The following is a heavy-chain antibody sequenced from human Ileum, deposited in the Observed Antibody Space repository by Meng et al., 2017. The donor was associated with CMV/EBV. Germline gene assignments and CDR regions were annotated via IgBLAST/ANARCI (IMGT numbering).Heavy chain of an antibody. CDR3: ARDSSGVSGTFDS. CDR1: GGSISSSTYY. Sequence: LQLPESGPGLVKPSETLSLTCTVTGGSISSSTYYWGWVRQPPGKGLGWIGLMRSSGSSFYSPSLRSRVSMSVDTSKNQFSLKVNSVTAADTAVYYCARDSSGVSGTFDSWGQGTLVTVSS. CDR2: MRSSGSS. J-gene: IGHJ4*02. D-gene: IGHD5/OR15-5a*01. V-gene: IGHV4-39*07.